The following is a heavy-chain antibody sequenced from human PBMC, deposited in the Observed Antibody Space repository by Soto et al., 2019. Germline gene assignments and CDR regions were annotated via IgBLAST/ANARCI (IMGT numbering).Heavy chain of an antibody. V-gene: IGHV4-30-2*02. CDR3: VRMSSSGRSHHVY. Sequence: SETLSLTCAVSGGSISSGGYSWSWIRQPPGKGLEWIGYIYHSGSTHYNPSLKSRVTISVDTSKNQFSLKLSSVTAADTAVYYWVRMSSSGRSHHVYWGPGTLVTVSS. D-gene: IGHD6-19*01. J-gene: IGHJ4*02. CDR1: GGSISSGGYS. CDR2: IYHSGST.